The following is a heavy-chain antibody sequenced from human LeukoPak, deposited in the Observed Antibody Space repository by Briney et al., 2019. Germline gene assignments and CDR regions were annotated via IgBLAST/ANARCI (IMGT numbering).Heavy chain of an antibody. CDR3: AKSIDYGDYFDY. Sequence: GGFLRLSCAASGFTFSSYAMSWVRQAPGKGLEWLSAISGSGGSIYYADSVKGRFTISRDNSKNTLYLQMNSLRAEDTAVYYCAKSIDYGDYFDYWGQGTLVTVSS. D-gene: IGHD4/OR15-4a*01. J-gene: IGHJ4*02. CDR1: GFTFSSYA. V-gene: IGHV3-23*01. CDR2: ISGSGGSI.